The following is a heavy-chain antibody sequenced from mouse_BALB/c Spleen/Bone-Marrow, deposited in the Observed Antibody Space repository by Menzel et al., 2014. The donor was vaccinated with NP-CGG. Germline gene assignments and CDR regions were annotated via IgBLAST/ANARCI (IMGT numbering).Heavy chain of an antibody. CDR1: GYTLTNYW. V-gene: IGHV1S81*02. CDR3: TRSCFYGYGTYFDV. D-gene: IGHD1-2*01. J-gene: IGHJ1*01. CDR2: VNPSNGRT. Sequence: QVQLKQSGAELVKPGASVMLSCKASGYTLTNYWMHWVKQRPGQGLEWIGEVNPSNGRTNYNEKFKSKATLTVDNSSSTAYMHLSSLTSEDSAVYYCTRSCFYGYGTYFDVWGGGTTVSVSS.